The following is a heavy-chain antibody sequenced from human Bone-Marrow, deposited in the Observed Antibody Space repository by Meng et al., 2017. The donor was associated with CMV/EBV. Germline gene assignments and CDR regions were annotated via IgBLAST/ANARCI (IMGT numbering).Heavy chain of an antibody. CDR1: GGSISSSSYY. Sequence: SETLSLTCTVSGGSISSSSYYWGWIRQPPGKGLEWIGSIYYSGSTYYNPSLKSRVTISVDTSKNQFSLKLSSVTAADTAVYYCARIVGATRDFDYWGQGTLVTVYS. D-gene: IGHD1-26*01. J-gene: IGHJ4*02. CDR3: ARIVGATRDFDY. V-gene: IGHV4-39*01. CDR2: IYYSGST.